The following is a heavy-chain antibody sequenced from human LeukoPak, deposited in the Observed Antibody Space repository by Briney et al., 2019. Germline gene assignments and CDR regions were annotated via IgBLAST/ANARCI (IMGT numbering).Heavy chain of an antibody. CDR1: GFTFISSA. CDR2: IVVGSGNT. D-gene: IGHD3-22*01. Sequence: TSVKVSCKPSGFTFISSAVQWVRQARGQRLEWIGWIVVGSGNTNYAQKFQERVTITRDMSASTAYMELSSLRSEDTAVYYCAADPSYSSGYRYYFDYWGQGTLVTVSS. V-gene: IGHV1-58*01. CDR3: AADPSYSSGYRYYFDY. J-gene: IGHJ4*02.